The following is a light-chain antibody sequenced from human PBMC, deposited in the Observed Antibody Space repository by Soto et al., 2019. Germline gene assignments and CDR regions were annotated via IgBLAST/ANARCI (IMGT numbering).Light chain of an antibody. CDR2: EVS. J-gene: IGLJ2*01. Sequence: QSALTQPPSASGSPGQSVTISCTGTSSDVGGYNYVSWYQQHPGKAPKLMIYEVSKRPSGVPDRFSGSKSGNTASLTVSGLQAEDEADYYCSSYAGSNTPVVFGGETKVTVL. CDR3: SSYAGSNTPVV. CDR1: SSDVGGYNY. V-gene: IGLV2-8*01.